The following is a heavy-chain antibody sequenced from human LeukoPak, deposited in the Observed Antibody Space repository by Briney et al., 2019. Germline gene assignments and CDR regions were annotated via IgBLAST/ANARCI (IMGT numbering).Heavy chain of an antibody. CDR1: GFTFRNYV. D-gene: IGHD3-16*01. J-gene: IGHJ5*02. Sequence: GGSLRLSCAASGFTFRNYVIHWVRQAPGKGLERVAVIWYDGSNKYYADSVKGRFTISRDNSKNTLYLQMNSLRAEDTAVYYCARGENNWFDPWGQGTLVTVSS. V-gene: IGHV3-33*08. CDR3: ARGENNWFDP. CDR2: IWYDGSNK.